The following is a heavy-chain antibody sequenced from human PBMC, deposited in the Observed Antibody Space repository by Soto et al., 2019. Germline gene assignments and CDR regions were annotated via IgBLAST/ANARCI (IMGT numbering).Heavy chain of an antibody. CDR2: IYYSGST. V-gene: IGHV4-59*01. Sequence: SETLSLTCTVSGGSISSYYWSWIRQPPGKGLEWIGYIYYSGSTNYNPSLKSRVTISVDTSKNQFSLKLSSVTAADTAVYYCARGPYEGYFDYWGQGTLVTVSS. J-gene: IGHJ4*02. D-gene: IGHD3-3*01. CDR3: ARGPYEGYFDY. CDR1: GGSISSYY.